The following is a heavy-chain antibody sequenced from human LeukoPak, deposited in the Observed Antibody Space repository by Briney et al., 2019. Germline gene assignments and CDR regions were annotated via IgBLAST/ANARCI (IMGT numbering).Heavy chain of an antibody. V-gene: IGHV4-39*01. CDR2: AYYSGST. D-gene: IGHD3-3*01. CDR3: ARSTILLAVYYFDY. CDR1: GGSITSSSYY. J-gene: IGHJ4*02. Sequence: ASETLSLTSTVSGGSITSSSYYWGWIRQPPGKGLEWIGSAYYSGSTYYNPSLKSRVTISVDTSRSQFSLKLSSVTAADTAVYYCARSTILLAVYYFDYWGQGTLVTVSS.